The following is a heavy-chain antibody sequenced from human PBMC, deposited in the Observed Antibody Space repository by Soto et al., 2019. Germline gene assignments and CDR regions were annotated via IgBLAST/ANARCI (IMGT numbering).Heavy chain of an antibody. Sequence: SETLSLTCAVYGGSFSGYYWTWIRQPLGKGLEWIGDINHSGSTNYNPSLKSRVTISVDTSKNQFSLNLSSVTAADTAVYYCATGRRGYYDMDVWGQGTTVTVSS. D-gene: IGHD3-10*01. V-gene: IGHV4-34*01. CDR3: ATGRRGYYDMDV. CDR2: INHSGST. J-gene: IGHJ6*02. CDR1: GGSFSGYY.